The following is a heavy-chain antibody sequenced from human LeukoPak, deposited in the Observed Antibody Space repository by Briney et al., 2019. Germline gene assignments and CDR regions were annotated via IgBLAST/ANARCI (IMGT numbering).Heavy chain of an antibody. CDR2: IIPIFGTA. CDR3: ARASYCSGGSCYSDDYYGMDV. CDR1: GGTFSSYA. J-gene: IGHJ6*04. Sequence: RASVKVSCKASGGTFSSYAISWVRQAPGQGLEWMGGIIPIFGTANYAQKFQGRVTITADESTSTAYMELSSLRSEDTAVCYCARASYCSGGSCYSDDYYGMDVWGKGTTVTVSS. V-gene: IGHV1-69*13. D-gene: IGHD2-15*01.